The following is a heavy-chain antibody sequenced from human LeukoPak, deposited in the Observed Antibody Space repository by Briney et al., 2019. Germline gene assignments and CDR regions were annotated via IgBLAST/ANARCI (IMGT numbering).Heavy chain of an antibody. CDR2: IAYDGSQK. Sequence: GGSLRLSCAPSGFTFSSYGMHWVRHAPGKGLEWVALIAYDGSQKTYADSVTGRFNLSRDNSKNTVYLQMNSLSAEDTAVYYCANGFCGGNCYYFDYWGQGTLVAVSS. V-gene: IGHV3-30*18. J-gene: IGHJ4*02. D-gene: IGHD2-21*02. CDR3: ANGFCGGNCYYFDY. CDR1: GFTFSSYG.